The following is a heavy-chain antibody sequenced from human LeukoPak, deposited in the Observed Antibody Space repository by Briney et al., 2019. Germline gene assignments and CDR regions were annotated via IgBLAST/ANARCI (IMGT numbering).Heavy chain of an antibody. CDR1: GGSISSSSYY. Sequence: SETLSLTCTVSGGSISSSSYYWGWIRQPPGKGLEWMGSINYSGSTYHNPSLKSRVTISVDTSKNQFSLKLSSVTAADTAVFYCARHRSGWLQSSFDYWGQGTLVTVSS. D-gene: IGHD5-24*01. J-gene: IGHJ4*02. CDR3: ARHRSGWLQSSFDY. V-gene: IGHV4-39*07. CDR2: INYSGST.